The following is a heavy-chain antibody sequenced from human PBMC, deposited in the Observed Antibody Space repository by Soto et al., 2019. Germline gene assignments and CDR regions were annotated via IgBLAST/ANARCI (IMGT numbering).Heavy chain of an antibody. D-gene: IGHD2-2*01. CDR1: GFTFSNYA. Sequence: GGPLRLSCPASGFTFSNYAMSWVRQAPGKGLEWVSAISGSGGSTYYADSVKGRFTISRDNSKNTLYLQMNSLRAEDTAVYYCAKGTKSTRIDAFDIWGQGTMVTVSS. V-gene: IGHV3-23*01. CDR2: ISGSGGST. J-gene: IGHJ3*02. CDR3: AKGTKSTRIDAFDI.